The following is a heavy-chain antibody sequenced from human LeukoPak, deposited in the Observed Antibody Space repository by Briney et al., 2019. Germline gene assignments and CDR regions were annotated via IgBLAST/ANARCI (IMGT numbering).Heavy chain of an antibody. CDR2: IKQDGSEK. V-gene: IGHV3-7*01. J-gene: IGHJ5*02. Sequence: PGGSLRLSCAASGFTFSSYWMSWVRQAPGKGLEWVANIKQDGSEKYYVDSVKGRFTISRDNAKNSLYLQMNSLRAEDTAVYYCARDRRQLRLGEFSSNWFDPWGQGTLVTVSS. D-gene: IGHD3-16*01. CDR1: GFTFSSYW. CDR3: ARDRRQLRLGEFSSNWFDP.